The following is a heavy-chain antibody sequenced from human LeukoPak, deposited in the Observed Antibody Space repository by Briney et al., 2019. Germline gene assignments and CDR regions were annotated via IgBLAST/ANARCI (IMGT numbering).Heavy chain of an antibody. CDR1: GGSISSYY. Sequence: SESLSLTCTVSGGSISSYYWSWIRQPPGKGLEWIGNIYYSGSTNYNPSLKSRVTISVDTSKNQFSLKLSSVTAADTAVCYCARAPRNYDFFPTRGMDVWGKGTTVTVSS. V-gene: IGHV4-59*01. J-gene: IGHJ6*03. CDR3: ARAPRNYDFFPTRGMDV. D-gene: IGHD3-3*01. CDR2: IYYSGST.